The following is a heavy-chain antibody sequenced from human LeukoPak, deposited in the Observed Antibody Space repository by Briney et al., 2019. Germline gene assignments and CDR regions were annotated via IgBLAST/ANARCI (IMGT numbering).Heavy chain of an antibody. Sequence: SETLSLTCAVYGGSFSGYYWSWIRQPPGKGLEWIGSIYHSGSTYYNPSLKSRVTISVDTSKNQFSLKLISVTAADTAVYYCARDVGARLPGYWGQGILVTVSS. V-gene: IGHV4-34*01. CDR3: ARDVGARLPGY. CDR2: IYHSGST. D-gene: IGHD6-6*01. CDR1: GGSFSGYY. J-gene: IGHJ4*02.